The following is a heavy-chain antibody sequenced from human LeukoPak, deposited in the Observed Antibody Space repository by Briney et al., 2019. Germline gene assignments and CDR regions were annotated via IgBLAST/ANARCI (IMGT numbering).Heavy chain of an antibody. CDR1: GGSLSGYY. CDR2: VNAVGST. D-gene: IGHD6-25*01. J-gene: IGHJ2*01. CDR3: ARQGGGFWYFDL. Sequence: SETLSLTCAVSGGSLSGYYWNWIRQPPGKGLEWIGYVNAVGSTNYNPSLKSRVTISVDTSKNQFSLKLSSVTAADTAVYYCARQGGGFWYFDLWGRGTLVTVSS. V-gene: IGHV4-59*08.